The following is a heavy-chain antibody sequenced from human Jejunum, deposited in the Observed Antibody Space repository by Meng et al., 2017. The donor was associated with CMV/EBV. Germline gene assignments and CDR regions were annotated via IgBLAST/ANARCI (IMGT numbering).Heavy chain of an antibody. CDR3: ARGPGASTREGFDH. CDR1: GGSINNYY. D-gene: IGHD1-26*01. V-gene: IGHV4-4*07. Sequence: QGQSPESGPGLVKPSQTLSLPCTVSGGSINNYYWSWIRQSAGKGLEWIGRFYSSDTYNYHPSLNSRVTMSLDTSKKQFSLILSSVTAADTARYYCARGPGASTREGFDHWGLGTLVTVSS. CDR2: FYSSDTY. J-gene: IGHJ4*02.